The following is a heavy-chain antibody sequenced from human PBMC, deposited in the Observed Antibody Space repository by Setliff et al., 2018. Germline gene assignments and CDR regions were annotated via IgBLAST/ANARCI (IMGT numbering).Heavy chain of an antibody. CDR2: IVPVLNTV. J-gene: IGHJ3*01. Sequence: SVKVSCKTSEGTFSSSSINWVRQAPGLGLEWMGAIVPVLNTVNYAPNFQGRVTITADDSTTTVHMELSSLTSADAAVYFCAREPGTYMGNDGFDVWGQGTVVTVSS. CDR3: AREPGTYMGNDGFDV. V-gene: IGHV1-69*13. CDR1: EGTFSSSS. D-gene: IGHD1-7*01.